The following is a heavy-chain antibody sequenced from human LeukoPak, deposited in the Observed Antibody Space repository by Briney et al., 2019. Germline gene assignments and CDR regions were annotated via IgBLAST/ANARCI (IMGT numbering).Heavy chain of an antibody. CDR1: GGTFSSYA. J-gene: IGHJ4*02. CDR3: ARGHNSGYDTRAASFDY. V-gene: IGHV1-69*01. D-gene: IGHD5-12*01. CDR2: IIPIFGTA. Sequence: GSSVKVSCKASGGTFSSYAISWVRQAPGQGLEWMGGIIPIFGTANYAQKFQGRVTITADEPTSTAYMELSSLRSEDTAVYYCARGHNSGYDTRAASFDYWGQGTLVTVSS.